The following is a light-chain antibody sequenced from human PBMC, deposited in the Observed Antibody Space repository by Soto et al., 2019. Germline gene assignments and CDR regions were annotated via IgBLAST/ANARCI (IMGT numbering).Light chain of an antibody. CDR1: QDISNY. V-gene: IGKV1-33*01. Sequence: DIQMTQSPSSLSASVGDRDTITCQASQDISNYLNWYQQKPGKAPKLLIYDASNLETGVPSRFSGSGSGTDFTFTISSLQPEDIATYYCQQYDNLATFGGGTKVEIK. CDR2: DAS. CDR3: QQYDNLAT. J-gene: IGKJ4*01.